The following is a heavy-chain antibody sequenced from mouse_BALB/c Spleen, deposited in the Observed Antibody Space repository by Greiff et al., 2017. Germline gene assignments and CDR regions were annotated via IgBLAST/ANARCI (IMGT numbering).Heavy chain of an antibody. CDR1: GYSFTSYW. CDR3: ATYDYDDDY. CDR2: IDPSDSET. J-gene: IGHJ2*01. D-gene: IGHD2-4*01. Sequence: VQLVESGPQLVRPGASVKISCKASGYSFTSYWMHWVKQRPGQGLEWIGMIDPSDSETRLNQKFKDKATLTVDKSSSTAYMQLSSPTSEDSAVYYCATYDYDDDYWGQGTTLTVSS. V-gene: IGHV1S126*01.